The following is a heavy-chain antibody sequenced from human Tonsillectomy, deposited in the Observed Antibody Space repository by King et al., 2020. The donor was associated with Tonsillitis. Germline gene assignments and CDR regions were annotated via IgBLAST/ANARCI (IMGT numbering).Heavy chain of an antibody. Sequence: QLVQSGGGVVQPGRSLRLSCAASGFTFISYGMHWVRQAPGKGLEWVAVISYDGSNKYYADSVKGRFTISRDNSKNTRYLQMNSLRAEDTAVYYCAKAALRYCSGGSCNGAFDIWGQGTMVTVSS. CDR3: AKAALRYCSGGSCNGAFDI. V-gene: IGHV3-30*18. CDR2: ISYDGSNK. CDR1: GFTFISYG. D-gene: IGHD2-15*01. J-gene: IGHJ3*02.